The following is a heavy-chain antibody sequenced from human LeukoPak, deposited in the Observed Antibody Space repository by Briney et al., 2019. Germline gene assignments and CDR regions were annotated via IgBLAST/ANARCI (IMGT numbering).Heavy chain of an antibody. CDR3: ARDPRTYCSGGSCRTWFDP. J-gene: IGHJ5*02. CDR2: INWNGGST. Sequence: GGSLRLSCAASGFTFDDYGVSWVRQAPGKGLEWVSGINWNGGSTGYADSVKGRFTISRDNAKNSLYLQMNSLRAEDTALYYCARDPRTYCSGGSCRTWFDPWGQGTLVTVSS. V-gene: IGHV3-20*04. D-gene: IGHD2-15*01. CDR1: GFTFDDYG.